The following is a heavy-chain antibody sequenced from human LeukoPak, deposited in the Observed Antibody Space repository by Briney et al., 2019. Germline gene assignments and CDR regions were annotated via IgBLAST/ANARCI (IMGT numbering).Heavy chain of an antibody. CDR1: GYNFANNW. CDR3: ARIEYSSSSLYYYYYMDV. CDR2: FYPGGSDT. D-gene: IGHD6-6*01. J-gene: IGHJ6*03. Sequence: GESLQISCKTSGYNFANNWIGWVRRMPGKGLEWMGTFYPGGSDTRYSPSFQGQVTISADKSISTAYLQWSSLKASDTAMYYCARIEYSSSSLYYYYYMDVWGKGTTVTVSS. V-gene: IGHV5-51*01.